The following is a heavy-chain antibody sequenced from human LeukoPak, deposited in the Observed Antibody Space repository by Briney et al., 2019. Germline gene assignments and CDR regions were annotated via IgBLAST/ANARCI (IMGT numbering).Heavy chain of an antibody. CDR3: ASTNILTGYPY. D-gene: IGHD3-9*01. Sequence: TSETLSLTCAVYGGSFSGYYWSWICQPPGKGLEWIGEINHSGSTNYNPSLKSRVTISVDTSKNQFSLKLSSVTAADTAVYYCASTNILTGYPYWGQGTLVTVSS. V-gene: IGHV4-34*01. CDR2: INHSGST. J-gene: IGHJ4*02. CDR1: GGSFSGYY.